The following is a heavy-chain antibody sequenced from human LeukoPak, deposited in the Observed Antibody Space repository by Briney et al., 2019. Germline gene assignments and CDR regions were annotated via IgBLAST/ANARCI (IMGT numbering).Heavy chain of an antibody. V-gene: IGHV3-30*18. Sequence: GGSLRLSCAASGFTFSSYGMHWVRQAPGKGLEWVAVISYDGSNKYYADSVKGRFTISRDNSKNTLYLQMNSLRAEDTAVYYCAKDARYCSSTSCSARGYYYYYGMDVWGQGTTVTVSS. CDR3: AKDARYCSSTSCSARGYYYYYGMDV. CDR2: ISYDGSNK. J-gene: IGHJ6*02. CDR1: GFTFSSYG. D-gene: IGHD2-2*01.